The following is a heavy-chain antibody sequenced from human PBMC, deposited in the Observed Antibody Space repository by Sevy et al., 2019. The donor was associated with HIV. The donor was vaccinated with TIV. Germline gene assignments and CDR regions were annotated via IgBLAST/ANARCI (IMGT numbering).Heavy chain of an antibody. J-gene: IGHJ4*01. CDR3: VREGLGGYSYSLDY. D-gene: IGHD5-18*01. V-gene: IGHV3-7*01. CDR2: MKQDGSEE. CDR1: EFTFSSYW. Sequence: GGSLRLSCAASEFTFSSYWMSWVRQAPGKGLEWVATMKQDGSEEDYVDSVKGRFTISRDNAKNSLFLQMNSLSAEDTAVYYCVREGLGGYSYSLDYWGHRTLVTVSS.